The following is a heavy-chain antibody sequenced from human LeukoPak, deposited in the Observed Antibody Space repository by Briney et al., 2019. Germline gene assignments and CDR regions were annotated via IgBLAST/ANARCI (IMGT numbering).Heavy chain of an antibody. CDR2: IYPGDSDT. D-gene: IGHD5-24*01. J-gene: IGHJ5*02. Sequence: GESLKISCKGSGYSFNSYWVGLVRQMPGKGLEGMGIIYPGDSDTRYSPSFQGQVTISADKSISTAYLQWSSLKASDTAMYYCARMADIGGWFDPWGQGTLVTVSS. CDR3: ARMADIGGWFDP. CDR1: GYSFNSYW. V-gene: IGHV5-51*01.